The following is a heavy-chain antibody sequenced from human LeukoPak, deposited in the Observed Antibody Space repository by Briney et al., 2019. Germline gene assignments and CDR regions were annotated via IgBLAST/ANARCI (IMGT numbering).Heavy chain of an antibody. CDR3: AGGYKYAYYNYYYMDV. CDR1: GGSIGSSNYY. J-gene: IGHJ6*03. D-gene: IGHD5-24*01. Sequence: KPSETLSLTCTVSGGSIGSSNYYWGWIRQPPGSGLEWIGSIYYSGSTYYNPSLKSRVTISVDTSKNQFSLKLSSVTAADTAVYYCAGGYKYAYYNYYYMDVWGKGTTVTVSS. V-gene: IGHV4-39*07. CDR2: IYYSGST.